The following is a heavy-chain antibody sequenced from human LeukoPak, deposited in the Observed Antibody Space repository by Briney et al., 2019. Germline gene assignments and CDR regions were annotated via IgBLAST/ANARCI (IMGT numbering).Heavy chain of an antibody. V-gene: IGHV1-69*13. J-gene: IGHJ4*02. Sequence: SVKVSCKASGGTFISYAISWVRQAPGQGLEWMGGIIPIFGTANYAQKFQGRVTITADESTSTAYMELSSLRSEDTAVYYCARGSDYYYYFDYSGQGTLVTVSS. D-gene: IGHD3-22*01. CDR1: GGTFISYA. CDR3: ARGSDYYYYFDY. CDR2: IIPIFGTA.